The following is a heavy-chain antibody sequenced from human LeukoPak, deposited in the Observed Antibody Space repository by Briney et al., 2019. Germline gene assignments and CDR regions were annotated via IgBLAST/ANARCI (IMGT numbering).Heavy chain of an antibody. D-gene: IGHD3-9*01. CDR2: IYPGDSDT. Sequence: GASLQISCQGSGSIFTSYWIGWGRQVPGKGLEWMGIIYPGDSDTGYTPSFQGQVTISADKPISTAYLQWSSLKASDTAMYYCARRDYDILTGYSYFDYWGQGTLVTVSS. V-gene: IGHV5-51*01. CDR3: ARRDYDILTGYSYFDY. CDR1: GSIFTSYW. J-gene: IGHJ4*02.